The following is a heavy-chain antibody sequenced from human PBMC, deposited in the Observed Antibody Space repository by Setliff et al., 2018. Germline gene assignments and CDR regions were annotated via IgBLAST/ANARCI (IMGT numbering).Heavy chain of an antibody. CDR1: GFTFSSYW. CDR2: IKQDGNEK. V-gene: IGHV3-7*01. CDR3: ARDVIQDAFDI. Sequence: RGSLRLSCAASGFTFSSYWMSWVRQAPGKGLEWVASIKQDGNEKYYVDSVKGRFTISRDNAKNSLYLQMNSLRAEDTALYYCARDVIQDAFDIWGQGTKVTVSS. D-gene: IGHD5-18*01. J-gene: IGHJ3*02.